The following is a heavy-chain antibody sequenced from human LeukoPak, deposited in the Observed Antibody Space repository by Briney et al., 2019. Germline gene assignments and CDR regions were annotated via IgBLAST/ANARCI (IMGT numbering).Heavy chain of an antibody. CDR1: GFTFSSHW. V-gene: IGHV3-7*01. CDR2: INQDGSET. D-gene: IGHD5-18*01. CDR3: ARATAMVLID. Sequence: GGSLRLSCAASGFTFSSHWMSWVRQTPGKGLEWVAHINQDGSETYYVDSVKGRFTISRDDAKNSLYLQMNSLRAEDTAVYYCARATAMVLIDWGQGTLVTVSS. J-gene: IGHJ4*02.